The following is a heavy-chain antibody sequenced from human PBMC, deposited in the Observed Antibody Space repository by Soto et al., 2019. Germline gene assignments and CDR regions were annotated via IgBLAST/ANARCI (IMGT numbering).Heavy chain of an antibody. CDR1: GYSFSTYW. J-gene: IGHJ4*02. Sequence: PGESLKISCKASGYSFSTYWIAWVRQRPGKGLDWMGIIYPGDSDTRYSPSFQGQVTISVDNSIDTAYLEWTTLRASDSAMYYCARHSLATHPGDYWGQGTRVTVSS. V-gene: IGHV5-51*01. D-gene: IGHD5-12*01. CDR3: ARHSLATHPGDY. CDR2: IYPGDSDT.